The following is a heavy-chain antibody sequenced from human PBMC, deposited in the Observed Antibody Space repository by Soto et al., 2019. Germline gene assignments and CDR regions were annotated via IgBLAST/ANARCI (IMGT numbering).Heavy chain of an antibody. Sequence: QVQLVESGGGVVQPGRSLRLSCAASGFTFSTYGMHWVRQAPGKGLEWVAVIRYDGSNKYYADSVQGRFTISRDNAKNTLYRQMNSLRAEDTAVYYCARDQEQFCSGGSCYWFDPWGQGTLVTVSS. CDR2: IRYDGSNK. D-gene: IGHD2-15*01. CDR1: GFTFSTYG. CDR3: ARDQEQFCSGGSCYWFDP. V-gene: IGHV3-33*01. J-gene: IGHJ5*02.